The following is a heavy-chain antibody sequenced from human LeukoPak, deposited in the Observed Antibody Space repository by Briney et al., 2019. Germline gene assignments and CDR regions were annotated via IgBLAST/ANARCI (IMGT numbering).Heavy chain of an antibody. CDR2: ISYDGSNK. CDR3: ARDRDTSGYFDY. J-gene: IGHJ4*02. Sequence: GRSLRLSCAASGFTFSSYATHWVRQAPGKGLEWVTVISYDGSNKYYADSVKGRFTISRDNSKNTLYLQMNSLRTEDTAVYYCARDRDTSGYFDYWGQGTLVTVSS. CDR1: GFTFSSYA. V-gene: IGHV3-30-3*01. D-gene: IGHD3-22*01.